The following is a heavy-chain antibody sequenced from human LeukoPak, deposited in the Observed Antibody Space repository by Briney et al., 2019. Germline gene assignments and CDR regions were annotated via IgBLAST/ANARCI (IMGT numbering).Heavy chain of an antibody. J-gene: IGHJ4*02. CDR3: ARVGMNYYDSSGYIDY. CDR1: GYTFTSYG. Sequence: ASVKVSCKASGYTFTSYGISWVRQAPGQGLEWMGWISAYNGNTNYAQKLQGRVTMTTDTSTSTAYMELRSLRSDDTAVYYCARVGMNYYDSSGYIDYWGQGTLVTVSS. D-gene: IGHD3-22*01. V-gene: IGHV1-18*01. CDR2: ISAYNGNT.